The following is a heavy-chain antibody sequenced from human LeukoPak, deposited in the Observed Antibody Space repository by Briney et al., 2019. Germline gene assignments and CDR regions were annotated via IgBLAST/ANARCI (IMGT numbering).Heavy chain of an antibody. CDR3: ATDLLDY. V-gene: IGHV3-15*01. Sequence: GGALRLSCAPPVFTFSNGSICRVRQAPQEGLECVGHIQRKTDGGTTDYAAPVKGRFTISRDDSKNIVYLQMNSLPTDNTAVYYCATDLLDYWGQGNLVTVSS. J-gene: IGHJ4*02. CDR2: IQRKTDGGTT. CDR1: VFTFSNGS.